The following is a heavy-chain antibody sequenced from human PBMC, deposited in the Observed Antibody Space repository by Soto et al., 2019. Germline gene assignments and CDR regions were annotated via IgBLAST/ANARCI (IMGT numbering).Heavy chain of an antibody. CDR3: ARIKAACSTTNCYYGWFDP. Sequence: ASVTVSFKTSCYTFPSYGIILVRQAPEQGLEWMGWISAYSGNTNYVQKLQGRVTMTTDTSTSTAYMELRSLRSDDTAVYYCARIKAACSTTNCYYGWFDPWGQGTPVTVSS. CDR2: ISAYSGNT. V-gene: IGHV1-18*01. J-gene: IGHJ5*02. D-gene: IGHD2-2*01. CDR1: CYTFPSYG.